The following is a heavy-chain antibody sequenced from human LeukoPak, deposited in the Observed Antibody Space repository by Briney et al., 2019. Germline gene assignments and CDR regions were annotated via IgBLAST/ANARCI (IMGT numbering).Heavy chain of an antibody. Sequence: SETLSLTCAVYGGSFSGYYWSWIRQPPGKGLEWIGEINHSGSTNYNPSLKSRVTISVDTSKNQFSLKLSSVTAADTAVYYRARESVVVVPAAIRRGYYYYMDVWGKGTTVTVSS. V-gene: IGHV4-34*01. D-gene: IGHD2-2*01. J-gene: IGHJ6*03. CDR3: ARESVVVVPAAIRRGYYYYMDV. CDR2: INHSGST. CDR1: GGSFSGYY.